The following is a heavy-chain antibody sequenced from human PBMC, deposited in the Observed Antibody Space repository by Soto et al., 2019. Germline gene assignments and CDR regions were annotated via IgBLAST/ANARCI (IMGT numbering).Heavy chain of an antibody. CDR1: GFTFSSYG. CDR3: AKNGGGDWEDAFDI. D-gene: IGHD2-21*02. CDR2: ISYDGSNK. V-gene: IGHV3-30*18. J-gene: IGHJ3*02. Sequence: QVQLVESGGGVVQPGRSLRLSCAASGFTFSSYGMHWVRQAPGKGLEWVAGISYDGSNKYYADSVKGRFTISRDNSKNTLYLQMNSLRAEDTAVYYCAKNGGGDWEDAFDIWGQGTMVTVSS.